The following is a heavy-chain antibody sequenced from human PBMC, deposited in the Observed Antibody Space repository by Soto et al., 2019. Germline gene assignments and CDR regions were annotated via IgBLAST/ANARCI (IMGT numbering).Heavy chain of an antibody. CDR1: GFAFSTYA. Sequence: VQLLESGGTLVQPGGSLRLSCSGSGFAFSTYALTWVRQAPGQGLEWVSAISGSGSNTYYAVSVEDRFTVSRDNSKNTVYLQINRLRAEDTAVYHCAKSRTVVVAAAPIYYYFGVDVWGQGTTVTVSS. J-gene: IGHJ6*02. D-gene: IGHD2-21*01. CDR2: ISGSGSNT. V-gene: IGHV3-23*01. CDR3: AKSRTVVVAAAPIYYYFGVDV.